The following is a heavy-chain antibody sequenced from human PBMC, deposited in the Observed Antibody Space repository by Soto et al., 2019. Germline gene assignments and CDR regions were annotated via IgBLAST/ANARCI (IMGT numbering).Heavy chain of an antibody. V-gene: IGHV4-39*01. Sequence: QLQLQESGPGLVKPSETLSLTCTVSRGSIQSSTYYWGWIRQPPGKGLERIGTVYYNGSPSFNPSLKSRLTLSADPFQNQFSLRLASVTAADTAVYYCARQTYLTYFDIWGQGTMVTVSS. D-gene: IGHD3-16*01. CDR1: RGSIQSSTYY. CDR2: VYYNGSP. J-gene: IGHJ3*02. CDR3: ARQTYLTYFDI.